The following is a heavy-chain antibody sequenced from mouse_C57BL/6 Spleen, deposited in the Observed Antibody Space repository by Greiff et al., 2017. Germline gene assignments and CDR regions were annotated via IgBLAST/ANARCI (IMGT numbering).Heavy chain of an antibody. Sequence: QVQLQQSGPELVKPGASVKISCKASGYAFSSSWMNWVKQRPGKGLEWIGRIYPGDGDTNYNGKFKGKATLTADKSSSTAYMQLSSLTSEDSAVYFCAREDPIYYDYDDAMDYWGQGTSVTVSS. V-gene: IGHV1-82*01. D-gene: IGHD2-4*01. CDR1: GYAFSSSW. J-gene: IGHJ4*01. CDR3: AREDPIYYDYDDAMDY. CDR2: IYPGDGDT.